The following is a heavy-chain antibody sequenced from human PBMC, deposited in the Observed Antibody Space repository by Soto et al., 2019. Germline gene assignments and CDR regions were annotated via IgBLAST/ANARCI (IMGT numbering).Heavy chain of an antibody. CDR2: VSWDGKAE. CDR1: GFIFSNYG. J-gene: IGHJ4*02. D-gene: IGHD4-4*01. V-gene: IGHV3-30*18. CDR3: VKEATVKAAHHFDY. Sequence: QVQLVESGGGVVQPGESLRLSCAASGFIFSNYGMQWFRQAPGKGLEWVAVVSWDGKAEYYADSVKGRFTISRDNSGDTLSLQMNSLRPDDTAVYYCVKEATVKAAHHFDYWGQGNLVTVSS.